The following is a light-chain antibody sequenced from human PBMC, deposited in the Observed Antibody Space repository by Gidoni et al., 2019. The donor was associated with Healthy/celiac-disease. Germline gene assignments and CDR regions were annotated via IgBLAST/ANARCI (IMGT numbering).Light chain of an antibody. CDR1: QSVSSY. V-gene: IGKV3-11*01. Sequence: EIVLTQSPATLSLSPGERATLSCRASQSVSSYLAWYQQTPGQAPRLLIYDASNRATGIPARFSGSGSGTDFTLTISSLEPEDFAVYYCQQRSNWPFTFGPXTKVDIK. CDR3: QQRSNWPFT. CDR2: DAS. J-gene: IGKJ3*01.